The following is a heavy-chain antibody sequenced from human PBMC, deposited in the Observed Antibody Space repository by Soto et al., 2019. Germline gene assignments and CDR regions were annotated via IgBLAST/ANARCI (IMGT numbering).Heavy chain of an antibody. CDR3: ARDTDLGYGENALGY. Sequence: QVQLVESGGGVVQPGRSLRLSCAASGFTFSSYAMHWVRQAPGKGLEWVAVISYDGSNKYYADSVKGPFTISRDNSKNTLFLQMNSLRAEDTAVYYGARDTDLGYGENALGYWGQGTLVTVSS. CDR2: ISYDGSNK. J-gene: IGHJ4*02. D-gene: IGHD4-17*01. CDR1: GFTFSSYA. V-gene: IGHV3-30-3*01.